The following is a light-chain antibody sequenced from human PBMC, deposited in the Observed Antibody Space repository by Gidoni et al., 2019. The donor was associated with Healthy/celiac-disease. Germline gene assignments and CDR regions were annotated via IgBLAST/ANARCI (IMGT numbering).Light chain of an antibody. CDR2: EDN. CDR1: SGSIASNY. Sequence: NFMLTQPHSVSESPGQTVTISCTRSSGSIASNYAQWYQQRPGSAPTTVIYEDNQRPSGVPDLFSGSIDSSSNSAALTISGLKTEDEADYYCQSYDSSTVVFGGGTKLTVL. V-gene: IGLV6-57*04. CDR3: QSYDSSTVV. J-gene: IGLJ2*01.